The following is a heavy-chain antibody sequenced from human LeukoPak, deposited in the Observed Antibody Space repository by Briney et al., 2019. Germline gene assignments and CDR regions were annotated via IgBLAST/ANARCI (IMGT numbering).Heavy chain of an antibody. D-gene: IGHD3-3*01. CDR3: ATSVLEWSLYYYYGMDV. Sequence: ASVTVSCTASGGTFSSYAISWVRQAPGQGLEWMGGIIPIFGTANYAQKFQGRVTITADESTSTAYMELSSLRSEDTAVYYCATSVLEWSLYYYYGMDVWGQGTTVTVSS. J-gene: IGHJ6*02. CDR1: GGTFSSYA. CDR2: IIPIFGTA. V-gene: IGHV1-69*13.